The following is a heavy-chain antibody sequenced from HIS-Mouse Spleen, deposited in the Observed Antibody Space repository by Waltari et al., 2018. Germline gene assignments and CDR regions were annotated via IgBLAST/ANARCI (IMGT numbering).Heavy chain of an antibody. CDR1: GGSISSYY. CDR3: ARVGSSSWFDY. CDR2: IYYSGST. J-gene: IGHJ4*02. V-gene: IGHV4-59*01. D-gene: IGHD6-13*01. Sequence: QVQLQESGPGLVKPSETLSLTCPVSGGSISSYYWSWIRQPPGKGLEWIGYIYYSGSTNYNPSLKSRVTISVDTSKNQFSLKLSSVTAADTAVYYCARVGSSSWFDYWGQGTLVTVSS.